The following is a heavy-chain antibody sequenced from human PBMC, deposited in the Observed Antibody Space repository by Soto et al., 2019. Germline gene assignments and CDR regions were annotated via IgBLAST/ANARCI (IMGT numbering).Heavy chain of an antibody. V-gene: IGHV5-51*01. Sequence: GESLKVSCNGSGYSFTSYWIGWVRQMPGKGLEWMGLIYPGDSDTRYSPSFQGQVTISADKSISTAYLQWSSLKASDTAMYYRARRGYDYNDSSGYFDYWGQGPMVTVSS. CDR2: IYPGDSDT. J-gene: IGHJ4*02. CDR1: GYSFTSYW. D-gene: IGHD3-22*01. CDR3: ARRGYDYNDSSGYFDY.